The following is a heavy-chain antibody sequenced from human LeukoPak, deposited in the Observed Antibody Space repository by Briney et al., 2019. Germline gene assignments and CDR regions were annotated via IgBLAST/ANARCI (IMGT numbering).Heavy chain of an antibody. CDR3: ASWGAGGNS. V-gene: IGHV3-7*01. D-gene: IGHD3-16*01. CDR1: GFTLSTYW. J-gene: IGHJ4*02. Sequence: GGSPRLSCEASGFTLSTYWMNWVRQVPGKGLDWVANINPDGSGKRYVDSVKGRFTIARDNADNSLSLQMNSLRAEDTAVYYCASWGAGGNSWGQGTLVTVSS. CDR2: INPDGSGK.